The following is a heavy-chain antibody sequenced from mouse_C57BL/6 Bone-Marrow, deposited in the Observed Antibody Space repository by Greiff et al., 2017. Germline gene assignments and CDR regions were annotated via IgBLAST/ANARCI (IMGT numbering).Heavy chain of an antibody. V-gene: IGHV1-55*01. CDR2: IYPGSGST. CDR3: ARWGPSFDY. Sequence: QLQQSGAELVKPGASVKMSCKASGYTFTSYWITWVKQRPGQGLEWIGDIYPGSGSTNYNEKFTSKATLTVAPSSRTAYMQLSSLTSEDSAVYYCARWGPSFDYWGQGTTLTVSS. J-gene: IGHJ2*01. CDR1: GYTFTSYW. D-gene: IGHD3-3*01.